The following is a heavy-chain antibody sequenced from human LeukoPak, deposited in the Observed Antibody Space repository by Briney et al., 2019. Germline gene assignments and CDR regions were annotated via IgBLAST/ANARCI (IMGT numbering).Heavy chain of an antibody. CDR1: GFTFSSYS. J-gene: IGHJ4*02. D-gene: IGHD6-19*01. Sequence: PGGSLRLSCAASGFTFSSYSMNWVRQAPGKGLEWVSSISSSSSYIYYADSVKGRFTISRDNAKNSLYLQMNSLRAEDTAVYYCAKSPYSSGWVPSYFDYWGQGTLVTVSS. CDR2: ISSSSSYI. V-gene: IGHV3-21*01. CDR3: AKSPYSSGWVPSYFDY.